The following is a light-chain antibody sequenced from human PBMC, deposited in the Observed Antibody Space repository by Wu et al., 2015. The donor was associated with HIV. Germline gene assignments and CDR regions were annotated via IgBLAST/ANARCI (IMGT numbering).Light chain of an antibody. CDR3: QQTYSNPPVT. CDR2: TAP. CDR1: QSISRF. Sequence: DIQLTQSPSSLSASVGDRVTITCRASQSISRFLNWYQQKPGKAPKLLIYTAPSLQSGVPSRFSGSGPGTDFTLTISSLQPEDFATYYCQQTYSNPPVTFGGGTKVEIK. J-gene: IGKJ4*01. V-gene: IGKV1-39*01.